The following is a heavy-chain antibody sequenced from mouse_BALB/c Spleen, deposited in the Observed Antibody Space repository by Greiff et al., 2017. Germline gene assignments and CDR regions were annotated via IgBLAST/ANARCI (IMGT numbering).Heavy chain of an antibody. V-gene: IGHV5-12-2*01. CDR2: ISSGSGTI. CDR3: AREDYDSKLQGYFED. CDR1: GFTFSSYA. J-gene: IGHJ2*01. D-gene: IGHD1-1*01. Sequence: EVMLVESGGGLVQPGGSLKLSCAASGFTFSSYAMPWVRQSPEKGLEWVAYISSGSGTIYYPDTVKGRFTISRDNAKNTLYLQMSSLKSEDTAMYYCAREDYDSKLQGYFEDWGEGTTVTVSS.